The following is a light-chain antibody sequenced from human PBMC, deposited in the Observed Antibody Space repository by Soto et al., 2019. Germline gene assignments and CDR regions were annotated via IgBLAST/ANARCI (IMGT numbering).Light chain of an antibody. Sequence: DIPMTQSPSSVSASVGDRVTITCRASQDITSWLVWYQQKPGKAPKLLIFAASSLPSGVPSRFGGIGSGKVFTLPISSLQPEDFATCYCQQAYSFPFTFGPGTKVDI. CDR2: AAS. CDR3: QQAYSFPFT. J-gene: IGKJ3*01. V-gene: IGKV1D-12*01. CDR1: QDITSW.